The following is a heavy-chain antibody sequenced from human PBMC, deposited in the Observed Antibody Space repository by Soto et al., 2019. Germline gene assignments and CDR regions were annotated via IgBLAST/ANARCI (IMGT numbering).Heavy chain of an antibody. Sequence: QVQLVESGGGVVQPGRSLRLSCAASGFTFSDYGMHWVRQAPGKGLEWVAVILYDGSNKYYADSVKGRFTISRDNSKNTLDLQMNSLRAEDTAVYYCVKDWADNSTWYVRGSYWGQGTLVTVSS. CDR1: GFTFSDYG. J-gene: IGHJ4*02. CDR3: VKDWADNSTWYVRGSY. V-gene: IGHV3-30*18. D-gene: IGHD6-13*01. CDR2: ILYDGSNK.